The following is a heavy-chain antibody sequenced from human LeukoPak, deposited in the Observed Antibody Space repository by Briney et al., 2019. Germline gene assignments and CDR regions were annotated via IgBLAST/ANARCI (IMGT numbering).Heavy chain of an antibody. CDR2: INHSGST. Sequence: SETLSLTCAVYGGSFSGYYWSWIRQPPGKGLEWIGEINHSGSTNYNPSLKSRVTISVDTSKNQCSLKLSSVTAADTAVYYCARGRHYYGSGSYSARPYYYYYMDVWGKGTTVTVSS. D-gene: IGHD3-10*01. V-gene: IGHV4-34*01. J-gene: IGHJ6*03. CDR1: GGSFSGYY. CDR3: ARGRHYYGSGSYSARPYYYYYMDV.